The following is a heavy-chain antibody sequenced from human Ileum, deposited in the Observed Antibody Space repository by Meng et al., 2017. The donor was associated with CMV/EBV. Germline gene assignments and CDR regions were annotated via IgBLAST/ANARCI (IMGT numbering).Heavy chain of an antibody. CDR2: IYVSVST. CDR1: GGSMSDYY. Sequence: GHVVEKPSGTLSLPCSVSGGSMSDYYWGWIRQPAGKGLEWIGRIYVSVSTDYNPSLKSRATMSVDTSKKQFSLRLTSVTAADTAVYFCAREVDVDGAVPQKGGYYYDYWGQGILVTVSS. CDR3: AREVDVDGAVPQKGGYYYDY. V-gene: IGHV4-4*07. J-gene: IGHJ4*02. D-gene: IGHD3-3*01.